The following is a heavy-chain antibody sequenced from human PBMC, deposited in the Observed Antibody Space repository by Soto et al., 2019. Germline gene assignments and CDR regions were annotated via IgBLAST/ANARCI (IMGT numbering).Heavy chain of an antibody. Sequence: SXRLSFAASGFTFTRYSMNWVRQAPGKGLEWVSSISSTTNYIYYADSMKGRFTVSRDNAKNSVYLEMNSLSAEDTAVYYCARESEDLTSNFDYWGQGTLVTVSS. J-gene: IGHJ4*02. CDR3: ARESEDLTSNFDY. CDR1: GFTFTRYS. CDR2: ISSTTNYI. V-gene: IGHV3-21*01.